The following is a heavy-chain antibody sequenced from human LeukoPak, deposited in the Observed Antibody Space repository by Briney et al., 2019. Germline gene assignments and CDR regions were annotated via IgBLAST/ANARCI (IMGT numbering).Heavy chain of an antibody. J-gene: IGHJ3*02. Sequence: ASVKVSCKASGYTFTSYGVSWVRQAPGQGLEWMGWINPNSGGTNYAQKFQGRVTMTRDTSISTAYMELSRLRSDDTAVYYCARARDIVVVPAAIGAFDIWGQGTMVTVSS. V-gene: IGHV1-2*02. CDR1: GYTFTSYG. D-gene: IGHD2-2*01. CDR3: ARARDIVVVPAAIGAFDI. CDR2: INPNSGGT.